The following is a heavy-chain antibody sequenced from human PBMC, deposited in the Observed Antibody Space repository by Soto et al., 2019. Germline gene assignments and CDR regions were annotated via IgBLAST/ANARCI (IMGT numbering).Heavy chain of an antibody. Sequence: GESLKISCRGSGYSFTSYWIGWVRQMPGKGPGWIGMFYPGDSDTRYSPFIQGQVTISADKSISTAYLQWSSLKASDTAMYYCARGSSSWYANWGQGTLVTVSS. CDR2: FYPGDSDT. V-gene: IGHV5-51*01. CDR3: ARGSSSWYAN. D-gene: IGHD6-13*01. J-gene: IGHJ4*02. CDR1: GYSFTSYW.